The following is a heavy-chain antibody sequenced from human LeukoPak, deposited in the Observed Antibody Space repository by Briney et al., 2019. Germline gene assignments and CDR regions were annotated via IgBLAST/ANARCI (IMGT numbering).Heavy chain of an antibody. V-gene: IGHV3-7*03. Sequence: GGSLRLSCAASGFTFSSYWMSWVRQAPGKGLEWVANIKQDGSEKYYVDSVKGRFTISRDNAKNSLYLQMNSLRAEDTAVYYCARERGYCSSTSCYPFDYWGQGTLVTVS. CDR3: ARERGYCSSTSCYPFDY. CDR1: GFTFSSYW. D-gene: IGHD2-2*01. J-gene: IGHJ4*02. CDR2: IKQDGSEK.